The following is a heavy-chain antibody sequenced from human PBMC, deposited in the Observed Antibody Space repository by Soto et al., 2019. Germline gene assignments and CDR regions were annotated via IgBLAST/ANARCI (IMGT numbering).Heavy chain of an antibody. CDR3: ARISYDSGGPTDV. Sequence: PEASLSVSCAVSRARASSKYMSWVRQPAGKGLELVSVIYAGSIKFYADSVKGRFTISRDDSKNSMYLQMNSLRAEDTAVYYCARISYDSGGPTDV. CDR1: RARASSKY. D-gene: IGHD3-22*01. CDR2: IYAGSIK. V-gene: IGHV3-53*01. J-gene: IGHJ3*01.